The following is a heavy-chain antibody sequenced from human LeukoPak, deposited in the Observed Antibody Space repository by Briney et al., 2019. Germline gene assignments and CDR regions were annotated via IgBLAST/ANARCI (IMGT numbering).Heavy chain of an antibody. Sequence: SGPTLVNPTQTLTLTCTFSGFSLTTSGMCVNWIRQPPGKALEWLARIDWDDDKYYSTSLRTRLTISKDTSKNQVVLTMTNMDPVDTATYYCARIRGSRYYFDYWGQGTLVTVSS. CDR1: GFSLTTSGMC. D-gene: IGHD6-13*01. V-gene: IGHV2-70*11. J-gene: IGHJ4*02. CDR2: IDWDDDK. CDR3: ARIRGSRYYFDY.